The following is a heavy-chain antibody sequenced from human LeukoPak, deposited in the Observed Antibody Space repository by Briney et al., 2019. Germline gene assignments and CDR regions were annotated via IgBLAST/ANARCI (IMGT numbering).Heavy chain of an antibody. CDR3: ARGGDYYDSSGYYVFDY. D-gene: IGHD3-22*01. J-gene: IGHJ4*02. Sequence: PSETLSLTCTVSGGSISSGDYYWSWIRQPPGKGLEWIGYIYYSGSTYYNPSLKSRVTISVDTSKNQFSLKLSSVTAADTAVYYCARGGDYYDSSGYYVFDYWGQGTLVTVSS. V-gene: IGHV4-30-4*01. CDR1: GGSISSGDYY. CDR2: IYYSGST.